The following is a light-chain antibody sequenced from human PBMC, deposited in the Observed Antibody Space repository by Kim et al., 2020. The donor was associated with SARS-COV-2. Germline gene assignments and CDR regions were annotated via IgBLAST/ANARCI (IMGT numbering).Light chain of an antibody. CDR1: NIGTYN. J-gene: IGLJ1*01. V-gene: IGLV3-9*01. Sequence: SYELNQPLSVSVALGQTVSITCGGNNIGTYNVHWYQLKPGQAPVMVIYRDDNRLSGIPERFSGSNSAHTATLTTRRAQSGDEADYYCQVWTSTTAGFGTG. CDR3: QVWTSTTAG. CDR2: RDD.